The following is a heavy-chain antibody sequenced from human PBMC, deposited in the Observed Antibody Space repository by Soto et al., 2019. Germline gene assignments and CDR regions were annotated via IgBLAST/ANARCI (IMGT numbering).Heavy chain of an antibody. CDR1: GFTFSSYA. CDR3: AKRTVGWYFDL. D-gene: IGHD4-17*01. J-gene: IGHJ2*01. V-gene: IGHV3-23*01. CDR2: ISGSGGST. Sequence: EVQLLESGGGLVQPGGSRRVSYAASGFTFSSYAMNWVRQAPGKGLEWVSVISGSGGSTYYADAVKGRFTISRDNSKNTLYLQMNSLRAEDTAVYYCAKRTVGWYFDLWGRGTLVTVSS.